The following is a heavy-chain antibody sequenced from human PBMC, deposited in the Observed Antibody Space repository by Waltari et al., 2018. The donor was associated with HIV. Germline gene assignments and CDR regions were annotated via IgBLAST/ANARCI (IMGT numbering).Heavy chain of an antibody. CDR3: ARDSAFYGDYPDWYFDL. Sequence: QLQLQESGPGLVKPSETLSLTCPVSGGSISSSSSYWGWIRQPPGKGLEWIGSIYYSGSTYYNPSLKSRVTISVDTSKNQFSLKLSSVTAADTAVYYCARDSAFYGDYPDWYFDLWGRGTLVTVSS. CDR1: GGSISSSSSY. V-gene: IGHV4-39*07. CDR2: IYYSGST. D-gene: IGHD4-17*01. J-gene: IGHJ2*01.